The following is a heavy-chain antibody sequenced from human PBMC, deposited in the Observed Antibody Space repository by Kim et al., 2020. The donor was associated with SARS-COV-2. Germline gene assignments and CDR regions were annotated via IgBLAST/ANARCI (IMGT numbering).Heavy chain of an antibody. V-gene: IGHV3-13*04. Sequence: GGSLRLSCAASGFTFSSYDMHWVRQATGKGLEWVSAIGTAGDTYYPGSVKGRFTISRENAKNSLYLQMNSLRAGDTAVYYCAREDCTNGVCTFDYWGQGTLVTVSS. J-gene: IGHJ4*02. D-gene: IGHD2-8*01. CDR3: AREDCTNGVCTFDY. CDR2: IGTAGDT. CDR1: GFTFSSYD.